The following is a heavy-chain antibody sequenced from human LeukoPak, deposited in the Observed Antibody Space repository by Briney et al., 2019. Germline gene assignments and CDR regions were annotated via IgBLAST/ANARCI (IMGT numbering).Heavy chain of an antibody. D-gene: IGHD4-17*01. CDR1: GGTFSSYA. Sequence: SVKVSCKASGGTFSSYAISWVRQAPGQGLEWMGGIIPIFGTANYAQKFQGRVTITADESTSTAYMELSSLRSEDTAVYYYARVLPDGDRGGTAFDYWGQGTLVTVSS. V-gene: IGHV1-69*13. CDR3: ARVLPDGDRGGTAFDY. CDR2: IIPIFGTA. J-gene: IGHJ4*02.